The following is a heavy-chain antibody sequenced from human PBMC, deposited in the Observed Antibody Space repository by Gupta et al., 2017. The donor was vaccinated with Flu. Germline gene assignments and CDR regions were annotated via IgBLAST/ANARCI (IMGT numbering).Heavy chain of an antibody. CDR1: EVTFANFA. J-gene: IGHJ4*02. V-gene: IGHV1-69*01. CDR3: ARGRIQPDPPLDY. CDR2: IIPISGVT. Sequence: QVQLEQSGAEVKKPGSSVRVSCKASEVTFANFAINWVRQAPGQGLEWMGGIIPISGVTVSAQSFQGRVTITADESTDTAYMELSRLRSEDTAVYFCARGRIQPDPPLDYWGQGTLVTVSS. D-gene: IGHD5-18*01.